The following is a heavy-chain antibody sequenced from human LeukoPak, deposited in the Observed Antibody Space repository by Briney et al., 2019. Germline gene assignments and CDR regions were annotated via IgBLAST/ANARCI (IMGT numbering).Heavy chain of an antibody. Sequence: GGSLRLSCTASGFTFSNYWMHWVRQAPGKGLVWVSRLNTSGNSTIYADSVKGRFIISRDNAKSTLYLQMNSLRADDTGVYYCTREGAYDSGTYGAGDYWGQGTLVTVSS. D-gene: IGHD3-10*01. CDR1: GFTFSNYW. J-gene: IGHJ4*02. CDR2: LNTSGNST. V-gene: IGHV3-74*01. CDR3: TREGAYDSGTYGAGDY.